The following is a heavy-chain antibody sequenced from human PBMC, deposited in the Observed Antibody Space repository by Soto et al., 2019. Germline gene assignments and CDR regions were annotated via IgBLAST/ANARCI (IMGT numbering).Heavy chain of an antibody. CDR3: ARDPGTGAALRAYHFDY. D-gene: IGHD1-1*01. CDR2: INAGNGDT. CDR1: RYSFTTYA. Sequence: GASVKFSCKASRYSFTTYALHWVRQAPGQRLEWMGWINAGNGDTKYSEKFQGRVTITRDTSANTAYMELSSLRSEDTSVYYCARDPGTGAALRAYHFDYWGQGTLVTVSS. J-gene: IGHJ4*02. V-gene: IGHV1-3*01.